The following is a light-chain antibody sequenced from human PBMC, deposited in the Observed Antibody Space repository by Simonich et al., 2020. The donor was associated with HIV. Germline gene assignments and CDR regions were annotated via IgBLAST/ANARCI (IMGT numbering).Light chain of an antibody. J-gene: IGLJ2*01. CDR1: SLRSYY. Sequence: SSELTQDPAVSVALGQTVRITCQGDSLRSYYASWYQQKPGQAPVLVIYGKNNRPSGIPDRVSGSSSGNPASLTITGAQAEDEADYYCNSRDTSGDHRGVVFGGGTKVTVL. CDR2: GKN. CDR3: NSRDTSGDHRGVV. V-gene: IGLV3-19*01.